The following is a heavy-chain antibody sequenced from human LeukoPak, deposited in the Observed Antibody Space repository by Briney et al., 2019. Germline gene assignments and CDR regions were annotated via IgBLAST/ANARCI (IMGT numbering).Heavy chain of an antibody. CDR3: ARDRPGDYGEDY. D-gene: IGHD4-17*01. CDR1: GGSFSGYY. Sequence: SETLSLTCAVYGGSFSGYYWSWIRQPPGKGLEWIGEINHSGSTNYNPSLKSRVTISVDTSKNQFSLKLSSVTAADTAVYYCARDRPGDYGEDYWGQGTLVTVSS. J-gene: IGHJ4*02. CDR2: INHSGST. V-gene: IGHV4-34*01.